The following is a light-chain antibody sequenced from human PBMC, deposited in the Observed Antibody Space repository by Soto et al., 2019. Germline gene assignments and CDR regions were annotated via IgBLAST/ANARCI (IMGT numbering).Light chain of an antibody. CDR1: QSVSSY. J-gene: IGKJ1*01. CDR2: DAS. CDR3: QQRSNGPRT. V-gene: IGKV3-11*01. Sequence: EIVLTQSPATLSLSPGERATLSCRASQSVSSYLAWYQQKPGQAPRLLIYDASNRATGIPARFSGSGSGTDFTLTISSLEPVEVAFYYCQQRSNGPRTFGQGTKV.